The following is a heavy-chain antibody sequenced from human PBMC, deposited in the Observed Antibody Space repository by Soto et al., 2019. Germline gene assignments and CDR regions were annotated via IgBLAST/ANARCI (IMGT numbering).Heavy chain of an antibody. CDR1: GFTFSSYA. D-gene: IGHD3-10*01. Sequence: PGGSLRLSCSASGFTFSSYAMHWVRQAPGKGLEYVSAISSNGGSTYYADSVKGRFTISRDNSKNTLYLQMSSLRAEDTAVYYCVKEAGSGSYPGPYYFDYWGQGTLVTAPQ. CDR3: VKEAGSGSYPGPYYFDY. V-gene: IGHV3-64D*06. J-gene: IGHJ4*02. CDR2: ISSNGGST.